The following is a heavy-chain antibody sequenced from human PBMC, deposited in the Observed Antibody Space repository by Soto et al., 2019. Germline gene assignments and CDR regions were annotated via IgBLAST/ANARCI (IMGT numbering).Heavy chain of an antibody. CDR3: ASEGLLLLPDC. CDR2: ISAYSGKT. V-gene: IGHV1-18*01. Sequence: QIQLVQSGTEVRKPGASAKVSCKASGYTFTNSDVCWVRQSPGQGLEWMGWISAYSGKTNYARKFQGRVTMTTDTATTTAYMEVRSLTSDETAVYYCASEGLLLLPDCWGQGTLVTVSS. CDR1: GYTFTNSD. D-gene: IGHD3-22*01. J-gene: IGHJ4*02.